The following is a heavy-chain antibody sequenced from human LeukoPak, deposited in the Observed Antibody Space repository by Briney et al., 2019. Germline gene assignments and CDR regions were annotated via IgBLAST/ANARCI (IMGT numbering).Heavy chain of an antibody. CDR2: ISYDGSNK. CDR3: ARDSSGWSKLDY. Sequence: GGSLRLSCAASGFTFSIHAIIWVRQAPGKGLEWVAVISYDGSNKYYADSVKGRFTISRDNSKNTLYLQMNSLRAEDTAVYYCARDSSGWSKLDYWGQGTLVTVSS. D-gene: IGHD6-19*01. CDR1: GFTFSIHA. J-gene: IGHJ4*02. V-gene: IGHV3-30-3*01.